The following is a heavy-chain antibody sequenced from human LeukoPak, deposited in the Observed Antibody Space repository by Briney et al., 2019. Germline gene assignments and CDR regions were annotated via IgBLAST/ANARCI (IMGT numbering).Heavy chain of an antibody. Sequence: PSETLSLTCAVYGGSFSGYYWSWIRQPPGKGLEWIGEINHSGSTNYNPSLKSRVTISVDTSKNQFSLKLSSVTAADTAVYYCARGSGIYSGYDIPVVVVIPRRANWFDPWGQGTLVTVSS. V-gene: IGHV4-34*01. CDR2: INHSGST. CDR1: GGSFSGYY. J-gene: IGHJ5*02. D-gene: IGHD5-12*01. CDR3: ARGSGIYSGYDIPVVVVIPRRANWFDP.